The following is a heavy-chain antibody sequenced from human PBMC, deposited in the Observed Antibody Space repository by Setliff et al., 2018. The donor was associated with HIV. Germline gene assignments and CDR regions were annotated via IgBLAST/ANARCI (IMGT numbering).Heavy chain of an antibody. Sequence: KASETLSLTCTVSGGSISIGGYYWGWIRQHPGKGLEWIGYIYHNGSTYYNPSLKSRVMISVETSKNQFSLKLSSVTAADTAVYYCARGGGSRAATSSYYYMDVWGKGTTVTV. CDR2: IYHNGST. V-gene: IGHV4-31*03. CDR3: ARGGGSRAATSSYYYMDV. CDR1: GGSISIGGYY. D-gene: IGHD2-15*01. J-gene: IGHJ6*03.